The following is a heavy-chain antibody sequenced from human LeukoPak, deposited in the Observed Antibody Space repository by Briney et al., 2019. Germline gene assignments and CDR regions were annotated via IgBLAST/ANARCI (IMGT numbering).Heavy chain of an antibody. J-gene: IGHJ6*03. CDR1: GGTFTSYA. CDR2: IIPIFGTA. V-gene: IGHV1-69*05. D-gene: IGHD3-3*01. Sequence: SAKVSCKASGGTFTSYAISWVRQAPGQGLEWMGGIIPIFGTANYAQKFQGRVTITTDESTSTAYMELSSLRSEDAAVYYCARDRTYYDFWGGSNYYYMDVWGKGTTVTVSS. CDR3: ARDRTYYDFWGGSNYYYMDV.